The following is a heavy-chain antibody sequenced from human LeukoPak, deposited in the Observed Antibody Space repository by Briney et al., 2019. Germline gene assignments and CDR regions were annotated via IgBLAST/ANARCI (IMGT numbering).Heavy chain of an antibody. CDR1: GFTFSSYS. V-gene: IGHV3-21*01. CDR3: ARETFCTNTTCPIGDHFDY. CDR2: ISSSSRYI. D-gene: IGHD2-2*01. Sequence: GGSLRLSCAASGFTFSSYSMNWVRQAPGKGLEWVSSISSSSRYIYYADSLKGRFTISRDNAKNSLYLQMNSLRAEDTAVYYCARETFCTNTTCPIGDHFDYWGQGTLVTVSS. J-gene: IGHJ4*02.